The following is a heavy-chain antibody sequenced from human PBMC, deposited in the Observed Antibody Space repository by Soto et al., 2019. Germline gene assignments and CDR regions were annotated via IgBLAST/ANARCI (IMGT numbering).Heavy chain of an antibody. V-gene: IGHV4-59*13. Sequence: SETLSLTCTVSGGSISSYYWSWIRQPPGKGLEWIGYIYYSGSTNYNPSLKSRVTISVDTSKNQFSLKLSSVTAADTAVYYCARVVVVPAAMGGNWFDPWGQGTLVTVSS. CDR2: IYYSGST. CDR1: GGSISSYY. J-gene: IGHJ5*02. D-gene: IGHD2-2*01. CDR3: ARVVVVPAAMGGNWFDP.